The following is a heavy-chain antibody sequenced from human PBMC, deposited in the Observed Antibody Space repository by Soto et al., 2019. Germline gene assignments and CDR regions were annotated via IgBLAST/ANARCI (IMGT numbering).Heavy chain of an antibody. CDR2: IKFDGTQK. CDR1: GFTFSTYW. J-gene: IGHJ6*02. CDR3: ARDFQTQNCSSTTCSHFYYNAMDV. D-gene: IGHD2-2*01. V-gene: IGHV3-7*03. Sequence: EVQLVESGGGLVPPGGSLRLSCAASGFTFSTYWMTWVRQAPGKGLEWLANIKFDGTQKQYVELLKGRFTISRDNAKNTLYLQMNSLRAEDTAVYYCARDFQTQNCSSTTCSHFYYNAMDVWGQGTPVTVSS.